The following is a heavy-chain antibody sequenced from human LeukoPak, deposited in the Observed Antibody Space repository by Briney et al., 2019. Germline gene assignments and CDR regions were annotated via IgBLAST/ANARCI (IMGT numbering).Heavy chain of an antibody. CDR2: IYYTGST. V-gene: IGHV4-59*08. CDR1: GGSITSYY. J-gene: IGHJ4*02. D-gene: IGHD3-22*01. Sequence: SETLSLTCNVSGGSITSYYWNWIRQPPGKGLEWIGHIYYTGSTNSNPSLKSRLTISLDTSKKHFSLKLISVTAADTAIYYCASSYFYDGNRYFDYWGQGALVTVSS. CDR3: ASSYFYDGNRYFDY.